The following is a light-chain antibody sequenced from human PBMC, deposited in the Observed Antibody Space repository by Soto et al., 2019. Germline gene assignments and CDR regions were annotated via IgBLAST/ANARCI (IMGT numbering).Light chain of an antibody. CDR3: QQSYATVRT. Sequence: DIQMTQSPSSLSTSVGDRVTITCRASQGISTFLNWYQQKPGKAPRLLIYAASRLQSGVPARFSGRGAEPDFTLTITSLQPEDFGIYYCQQSYATVRTFGGGTKVE. J-gene: IGKJ4*01. CDR2: AAS. V-gene: IGKV1-39*01. CDR1: QGISTF.